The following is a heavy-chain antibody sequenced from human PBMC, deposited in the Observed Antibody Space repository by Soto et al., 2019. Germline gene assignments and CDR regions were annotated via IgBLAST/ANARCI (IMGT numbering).Heavy chain of an antibody. J-gene: IGHJ4*02. CDR2: INPTSGGT. CDR1: GYTFAAYY. Sequence: QVQLVQSGAEVKKPGASVKVSCKTSGYTFAAYYIHWIRQAPGQGLEWMGWINPTSGGTVYAQNFQDRVTMTRDTSISTAYMELRRLNSDDTAVYYCARDPYYGDYWGYFFDSWGQGTPVTVSS. V-gene: IGHV1-2*02. D-gene: IGHD4-17*01. CDR3: ARDPYYGDYWGYFFDS.